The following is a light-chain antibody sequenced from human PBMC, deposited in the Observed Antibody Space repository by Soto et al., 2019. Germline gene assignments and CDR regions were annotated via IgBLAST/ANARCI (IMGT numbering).Light chain of an antibody. CDR2: AAS. CDR3: QQLNSYPLT. J-gene: IGKJ4*01. Sequence: QLTQSPSSLSASVGDRVTITCRASQGIATYLAWYQQKPGQAPKLLIYAASTLQSGVPSRFSGSGSGTDFTLTISSLQPEDFVTYYCQQLNSYPLTFGGGTKVEI. V-gene: IGKV1-9*01. CDR1: QGIATY.